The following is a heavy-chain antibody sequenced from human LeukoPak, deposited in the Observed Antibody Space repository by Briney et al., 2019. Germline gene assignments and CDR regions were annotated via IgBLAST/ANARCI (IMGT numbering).Heavy chain of an antibody. V-gene: IGHV1-18*01. CDR1: GYTFSSYG. D-gene: IGHD2-15*01. Sequence: ASVKVSCKASGYTFSSYGISWVRQAPGQGLEWMGWISVYNGNTNYAQKFQGRVTMTTDTSTSTAYMELRSLRSDDTAVYYCARSCSGGSCFFSFDSWGQGTLVTVSS. CDR3: ARSCSGGSCFFSFDS. CDR2: ISVYNGNT. J-gene: IGHJ4*02.